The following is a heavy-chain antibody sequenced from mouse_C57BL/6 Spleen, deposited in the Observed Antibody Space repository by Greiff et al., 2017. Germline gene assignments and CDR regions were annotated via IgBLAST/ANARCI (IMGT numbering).Heavy chain of an antibody. D-gene: IGHD5-1*01. CDR1: GFNIKDDY. CDR3: TTRVSNYFDY. Sequence: EVQLQQSGAELVRPGASVKLSCTASGFNIKDDYMHWVKQRPEQGLEWIGWIDPENGDTEYASKFQGKATITADTSSNTAYLQLSSLTSEDTSVYYCTTRVSNYFDYWGQGTTLTVSS. J-gene: IGHJ2*01. CDR2: IDPENGDT. V-gene: IGHV14-4*01.